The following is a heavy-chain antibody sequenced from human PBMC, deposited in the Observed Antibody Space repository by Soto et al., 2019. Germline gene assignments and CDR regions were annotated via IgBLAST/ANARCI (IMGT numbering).Heavy chain of an antibody. CDR2: ISAYNGNT. Sequence: AXVNVSCKASCYTFTIYGISWVLQAPGQGLEWMGWISAYNGNTNYAQKLQGRVTMTTDTSTSTAYMELRSLRSDDTAVYYCARDFWSIVVVVAATYDALDIWGQGTMVTVSS. CDR1: CYTFTIYG. D-gene: IGHD2-15*01. J-gene: IGHJ3*02. CDR3: ARDFWSIVVVVAATYDALDI. V-gene: IGHV1-18*04.